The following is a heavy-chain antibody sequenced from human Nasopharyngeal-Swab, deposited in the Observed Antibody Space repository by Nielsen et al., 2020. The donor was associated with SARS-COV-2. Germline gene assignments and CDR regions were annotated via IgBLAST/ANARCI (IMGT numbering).Heavy chain of an antibody. D-gene: IGHD6-13*01. CDR3: ARDRSMAAAGTAFDI. V-gene: IGHV1-2*02. CDR1: AYTSTGYY. Sequence: ASSQVSCKASAYTSTGYYMHCVRHAPAQGLEWMGWINPNSAGTNYAQKFQGRVNMTRDTYISTAYMELSRLRSDDTAVYYYARDRSMAAAGTAFDIWGQGTMVTVSS. J-gene: IGHJ3*02. CDR2: INPNSAGT.